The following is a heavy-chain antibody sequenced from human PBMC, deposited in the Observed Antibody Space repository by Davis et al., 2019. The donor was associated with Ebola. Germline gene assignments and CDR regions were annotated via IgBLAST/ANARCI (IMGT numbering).Heavy chain of an antibody. CDR3: AKDVAWGGDCSSTSCYFAFDY. CDR1: GFTFSSYA. V-gene: IGHV3-23*01. Sequence: PGGSLRLSCAASGFTFSSYAMSWVRQAPGKGLEWVSAISGSGGSTYYADSVKGRFTISRDNSKNTLYLQMNSLRAEDTAVYYCAKDVAWGGDCSSTSCYFAFDYWGQGTLVTVSS. CDR2: ISGSGGST. J-gene: IGHJ4*02. D-gene: IGHD2-2*01.